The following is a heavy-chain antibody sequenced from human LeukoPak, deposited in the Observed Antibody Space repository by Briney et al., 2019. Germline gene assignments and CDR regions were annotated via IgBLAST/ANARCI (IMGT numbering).Heavy chain of an antibody. V-gene: IGHV3-23*01. Sequence: GGSLRLSCAASGFTFSSYAMSWVRQAPGKGLEWVSAISGSGGSTYYADSVKGRFTISRDNSKNTLYLQKNSLRAEDTAVYYCARSTDSSGYYGSYWGQGTLVTVSS. CDR3: ARSTDSSGYYGSY. J-gene: IGHJ4*02. CDR1: GFTFSSYA. CDR2: ISGSGGST. D-gene: IGHD3-22*01.